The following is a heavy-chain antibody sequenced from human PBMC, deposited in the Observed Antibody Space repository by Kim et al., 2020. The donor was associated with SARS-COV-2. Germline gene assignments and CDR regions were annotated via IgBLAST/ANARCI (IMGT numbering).Heavy chain of an antibody. CDR1: GGTFSSYA. J-gene: IGHJ3*02. Sequence: SVKVSCKASGGTFSSYAISWVRQAPGQGLEWMGRIIPILGIANYAQKFQGRVTITADKSTSTAYMELSSLRSEDTAVYYCARIKPQSGSYGGAFDIWGQETMVTVSS. CDR2: IIPILGIA. D-gene: IGHD1-26*01. CDR3: ARIKPQSGSYGGAFDI. V-gene: IGHV1-69*04.